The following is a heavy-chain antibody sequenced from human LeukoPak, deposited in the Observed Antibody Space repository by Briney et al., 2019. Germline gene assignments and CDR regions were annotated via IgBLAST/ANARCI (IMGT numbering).Heavy chain of an antibody. CDR1: GGTFSSYA. Sequence: SVKVSCTASGGTFSSYAISWVRQAPGQGLEWMGRIIPIFGTANYAQKYQGRVAITTDESTSTAYMELSSLRSEDTAVYYCARDSRLVIGAFDIWGQGTMVTVSS. D-gene: IGHD3-9*01. CDR3: ARDSRLVIGAFDI. CDR2: IIPIFGTA. J-gene: IGHJ3*02. V-gene: IGHV1-69*05.